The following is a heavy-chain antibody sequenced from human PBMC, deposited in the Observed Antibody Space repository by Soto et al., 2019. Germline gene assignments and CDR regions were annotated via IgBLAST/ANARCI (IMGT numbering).Heavy chain of an antibody. CDR2: INGDGRNI. J-gene: IGHJ4*02. Sequence: EVQLVESGGGLVQPGGSLRLSCAASGFTFNNFWMHWVRQAPGKGLVWVSRINGDGRNINYADSVEGRFTISRDNAKNTLYLQMNSLTAEDTAVYYCARDWLESGYDYWGQGTLVTVSS. V-gene: IGHV3-74*01. D-gene: IGHD5-12*01. CDR3: ARDWLESGYDY. CDR1: GFTFNNFW.